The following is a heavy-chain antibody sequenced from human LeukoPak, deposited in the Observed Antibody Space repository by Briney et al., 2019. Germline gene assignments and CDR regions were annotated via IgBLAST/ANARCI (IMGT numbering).Heavy chain of an antibody. V-gene: IGHV4-4*07. CDR2: IYTSGST. Sequence: PSETLSLTCTVSGGSISSYYWSWIRQPAGKGLEWIGRIYTSGSTNYNPSLKSRVTMSVDTSKNQFSLKLSSVTAADTAVYYCARSLRSPGGGMVQAGPFDYWGQGTLVTVSS. D-gene: IGHD3-10*01. CDR1: GGSISSYY. CDR3: ARSLRSPGGGMVQAGPFDY. J-gene: IGHJ4*02.